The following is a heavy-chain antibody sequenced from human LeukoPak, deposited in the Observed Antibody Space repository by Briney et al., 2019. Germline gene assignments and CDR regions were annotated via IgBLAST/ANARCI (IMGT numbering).Heavy chain of an antibody. CDR1: GYTFTGYY. CDR2: INPNSGGT. CDR3: ARDVVGATSWFDP. V-gene: IGHV1-2*02. J-gene: IGHJ5*02. Sequence: ASVKVSCTASGYTFTGYYMHWVRQAPGQGLEWMGWINPNSGGTNYAQKFQGRVTMTRDTSISTAYMELSRLRSDDTAVYYCARDVVGATSWFDPWGQGTLVTVSS. D-gene: IGHD1-26*01.